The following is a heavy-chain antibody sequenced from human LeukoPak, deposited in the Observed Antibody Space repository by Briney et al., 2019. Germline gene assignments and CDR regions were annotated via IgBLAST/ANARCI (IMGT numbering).Heavy chain of an antibody. V-gene: IGHV3-23*01. CDR3: ARGGLGVGVDY. CDR2: ISGSGGST. J-gene: IGHJ4*02. CDR1: GFTFSSYA. D-gene: IGHD3-3*01. Sequence: PGGSLRLSCAASGFTFSSYAMTWVRQAPGKGLEWVSGISGSGGSTYYADSVKGRFTISRDNSKNTLCLQMNSLRAEDTAVYYCARGGLGVGVDYWGQGTLVTVSS.